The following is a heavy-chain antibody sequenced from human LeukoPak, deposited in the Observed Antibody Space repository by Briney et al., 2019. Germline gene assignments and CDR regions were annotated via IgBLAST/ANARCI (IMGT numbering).Heavy chain of an antibody. CDR1: GGTFSSYA. J-gene: IGHJ6*02. CDR2: IIPIFGTA. CDR3: ATRDCGGGSCPQLGSMDV. D-gene: IGHD2-15*01. V-gene: IGHV1-69*13. Sequence: SVKVSCKASGGTFSSYAISWVRQAPGQGLEWMGGIIPIFGTANYAQKFQSRVTITADESTSTAYMELSSLRSEDTAVYYCATRDCGGGSCPQLGSMDVWGQGTTVTVSS.